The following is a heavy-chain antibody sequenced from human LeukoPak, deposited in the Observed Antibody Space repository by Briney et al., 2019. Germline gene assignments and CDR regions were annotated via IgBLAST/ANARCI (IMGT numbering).Heavy chain of an antibody. Sequence: PSETLSLTCAVYGGSFGGYYWSWIRQPPGKGLEWIGEINHSGSTNYNPSLKSRVTISVDTSKNQFSLKLSSVTAADTDVYYCASYVYSYGFFYWGQGTLVTVSS. CDR1: GGSFGGYY. CDR2: INHSGST. J-gene: IGHJ4*02. D-gene: IGHD5-18*01. CDR3: ASYVYSYGFFY. V-gene: IGHV4-34*01.